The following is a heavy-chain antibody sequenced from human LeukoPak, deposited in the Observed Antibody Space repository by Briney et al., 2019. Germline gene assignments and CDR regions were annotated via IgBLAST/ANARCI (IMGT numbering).Heavy chain of an antibody. D-gene: IGHD3-10*01. CDR3: ARKPSRKFFGENYGMDV. Sequence: GGSLRLSCAASGFTFSSYALSWVRQAPGKGLEWVSAISGSGGSTYYADSVKGRFTISRDNSKNTLYLQMNSLRAEDTAVYYCARKPSRKFFGENYGMDVWGQGTTVTVSS. CDR1: GFTFSSYA. CDR2: ISGSGGST. J-gene: IGHJ6*02. V-gene: IGHV3-23*01.